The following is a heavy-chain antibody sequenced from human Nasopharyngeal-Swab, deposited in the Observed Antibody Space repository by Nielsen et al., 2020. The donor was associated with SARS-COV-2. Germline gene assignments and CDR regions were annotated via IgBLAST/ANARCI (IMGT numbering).Heavy chain of an antibody. J-gene: IGHJ5*02. CDR3: ARKGLYDSSGYPFDP. V-gene: IGHV3-7*01. D-gene: IGHD3-22*01. CDR2: IGQDGGGK. Sequence: GGSLRLSCAASGFTYWMNWVRQAPGKGLEWVGNIGQDGGGKKYVDSVKGRFTISRDNAKNSLYLQMNSLRAEDTAVYYCARKGLYDSSGYPFDPWGQGTLVTVSS. CDR1: GFTYW.